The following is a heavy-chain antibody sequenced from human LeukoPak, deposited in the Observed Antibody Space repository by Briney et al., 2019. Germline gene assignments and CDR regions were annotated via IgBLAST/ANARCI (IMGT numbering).Heavy chain of an antibody. V-gene: IGHV4-34*01. CDR2: INHSGST. J-gene: IGHJ4*02. D-gene: IGHD3-10*01. CDR1: GGSFSGYY. CDR3: AKEVLLWFGESDY. Sequence: SETLSLTCAVYGGSFSGYYWSWIRQPPGKGLEWIGEINHSGSTNYNPSLKSRVTISVDTSKNQFSLKLSSVTAADTAVYYCAKEVLLWFGESDYWGQGTLVTVSS.